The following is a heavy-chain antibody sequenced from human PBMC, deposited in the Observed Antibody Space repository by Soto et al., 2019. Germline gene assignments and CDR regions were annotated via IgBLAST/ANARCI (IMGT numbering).Heavy chain of an antibody. J-gene: IGHJ4*02. V-gene: IGHV1-3*01. CDR1: GYTFTSYA. CDR2: INAGNGNT. D-gene: IGHD2-2*01. Sequence: QVQLVQSGAEVKKPGASVKVSCKASGYTFTSYAMHWVRQAPGQRLEWMGWINAGNGNTNYSQKFQGRVTITRDTSASTAYMELSRLRSEDTAVYYCARAPYQLLMPGGPFDYWGEGTLVTVSS. CDR3: ARAPYQLLMPGGPFDY.